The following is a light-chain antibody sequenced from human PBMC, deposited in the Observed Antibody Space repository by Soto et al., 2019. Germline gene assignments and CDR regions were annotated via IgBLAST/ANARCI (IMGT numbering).Light chain of an antibody. J-gene: IGKJ2*01. V-gene: IGKV3-20*01. Sequence: EIVLTQYPGTLSLSPGERATLSCRASQSVSSTYLAWYQQNPGQAPRLLIYGASSRATGIPDRFSGSGSGTDFTLTISRLEPEDFAVYFCQQYGRSSYTFGQGTKLEIK. CDR2: GAS. CDR1: QSVSSTY. CDR3: QQYGRSSYT.